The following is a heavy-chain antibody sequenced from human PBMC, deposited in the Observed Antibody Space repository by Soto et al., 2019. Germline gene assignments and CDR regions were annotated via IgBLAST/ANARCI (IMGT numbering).Heavy chain of an antibody. CDR1: GGSISSGGYY. CDR3: ARAIKGQLPINWFDP. D-gene: IGHD2-2*01. Sequence: SETLSLTCTVSGGSISSGGYYWSWIRQHPGKGLEWIGYVYYTGSTYYNPSLKSRVTISVDTSKNQFSLKLRSVTAADTAVYYCARAIKGQLPINWFDPWGQGTPVTVSS. CDR2: VYYTGST. J-gene: IGHJ5*02. V-gene: IGHV4-31*03.